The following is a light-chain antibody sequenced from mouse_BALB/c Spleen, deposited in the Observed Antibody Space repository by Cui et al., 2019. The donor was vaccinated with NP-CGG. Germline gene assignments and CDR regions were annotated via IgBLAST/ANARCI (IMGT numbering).Light chain of an antibody. CDR1: TGAVTTNNY. V-gene: IGLV1*01. CDR2: STN. CDR3: ALWYSNHWV. J-gene: IGLJ1*01. Sequence: QAVVTQESVLTTSPGETVTLTCRSSTGAVTTNNYANWVQEKPDHLFTGLIGSTNDRAPGVPARFSGSLIGDKAALTITGAQTEDEAIYFCALWYSNHWVFGGGTKLTVL.